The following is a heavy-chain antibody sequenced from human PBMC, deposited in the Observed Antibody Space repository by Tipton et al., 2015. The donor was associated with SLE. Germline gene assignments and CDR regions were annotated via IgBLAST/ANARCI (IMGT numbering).Heavy chain of an antibody. V-gene: IGHV4-31*03. CDR2: IHNSGST. D-gene: IGHD3-10*01. J-gene: IGHJ4*02. Sequence: TLSLTCTVSGGSISSGDYFWSWIRQHPGKDLEWIGYIHNSGSTYYNPSHKSRVTISVDTSKNQFSLQLSSVTAADTAIYFCAREVRGLSYSDFWGQGTLVSVSS. CDR3: AREVRGLSYSDF. CDR1: GGSISSGDYF.